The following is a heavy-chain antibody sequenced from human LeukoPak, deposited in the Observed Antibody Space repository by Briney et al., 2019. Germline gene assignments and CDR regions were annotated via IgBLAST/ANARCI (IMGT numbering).Heavy chain of an antibody. CDR1: GFTFRSYG. CDR3: AKGLAIVAGTRFDY. V-gene: IGHV3-23*01. Sequence: GGSLRLSCTASGFTFRSYGMSWVRQAPGKGLEWVSHISGSGERTYYADSVKGRFTISRDNSKNTVYLQMNSLRVDDTAEYYCAKGLAIVAGTRFDYWGQGTLVTVSS. J-gene: IGHJ4*02. CDR2: ISGSGERT. D-gene: IGHD5-12*01.